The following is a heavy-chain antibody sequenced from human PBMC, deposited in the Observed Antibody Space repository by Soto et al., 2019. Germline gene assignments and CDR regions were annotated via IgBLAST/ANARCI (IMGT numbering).Heavy chain of an antibody. CDR1: GGSISSYY. D-gene: IGHD6-6*01. J-gene: IGHJ4*02. Sequence: PSETLSLTCTVSGGSISSYYWSWIRQPPGKGLEWIGYIYYSGSTNYNPSLKSRVTISVDTSKNQFSLKLSSVTAADTAVYYCARDLRYSSSSHSYYFDGWGQGTLVTVSS. CDR2: IYYSGST. CDR3: ARDLRYSSSSHSYYFDG. V-gene: IGHV4-59*01.